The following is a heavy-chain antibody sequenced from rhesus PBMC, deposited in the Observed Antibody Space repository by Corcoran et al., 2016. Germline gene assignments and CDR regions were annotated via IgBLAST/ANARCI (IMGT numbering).Heavy chain of an antibody. J-gene: IGHJ4*01. Sequence: QVQLQESGPGLVKPSETLSLTCAVSGGSISGYYYWSWIRQPPGKGLEWIGSFYCSGGSNYLNPSLTSRATLSGDTSKNQYSLKLSSVTAADTAVYYCASATGDFDYWGQGVLVTVSS. V-gene: IGHV4S14*01. CDR3: ASATGDFDY. CDR2: FYCSGGSN. CDR1: GGSISGYYY.